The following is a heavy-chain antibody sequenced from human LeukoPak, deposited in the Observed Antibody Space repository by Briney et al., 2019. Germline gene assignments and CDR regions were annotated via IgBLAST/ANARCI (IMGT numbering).Heavy chain of an antibody. V-gene: IGHV4-34*01. J-gene: IGHJ4*02. CDR1: GGSFSGYY. D-gene: IGHD3-10*01. Sequence: SETLSLTCAVYGGSFSGYYWSWIRQPPGKGLEWMGEINHSGSADYNPSLKRRVTISVDTSKNQFSLKLSSVTAADTAVYYCARAGITMVRGVNRGTTFDYWGQGTLVTVSS. CDR2: INHSGSA. CDR3: ARAGITMVRGVNRGTTFDY.